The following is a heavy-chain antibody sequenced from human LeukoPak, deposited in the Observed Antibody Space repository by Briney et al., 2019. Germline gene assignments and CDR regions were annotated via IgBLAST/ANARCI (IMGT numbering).Heavy chain of an antibody. J-gene: IGHJ4*02. CDR2: IYTSGST. CDR1: GGSITSGNYY. V-gene: IGHV4-61*02. CDR3: ARGGDAAPSDF. Sequence: SETLSLTCTVSGGSITSGNYYWSWIRQPAGKGLEWIGRIYTSGSTNYNPSLKSRGTISGDTSKNQFSLKLNSVTAADTAVYYCARGGDAAPSDFWGQGTLVTVSS. D-gene: IGHD5-12*01.